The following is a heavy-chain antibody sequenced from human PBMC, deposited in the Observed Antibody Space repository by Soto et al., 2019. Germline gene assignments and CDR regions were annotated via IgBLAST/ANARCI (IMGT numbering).Heavy chain of an antibody. V-gene: IGHV3-30*03. CDR3: ARDRVGSEWLLTYYYYYGMDV. Sequence: GGSLRLSCTTSGFTFNRYGMHWVRQAPGKGPECLALISYDGRNTYYADSVNGRFTISRDNSKNTLYPQMNSLRAEDTAVYYCARDRVGSEWLLTYYYYYGMDVWGQGTTVTVSS. CDR2: ISYDGRNT. D-gene: IGHD3-3*01. CDR1: GFTFNRYG. J-gene: IGHJ6*02.